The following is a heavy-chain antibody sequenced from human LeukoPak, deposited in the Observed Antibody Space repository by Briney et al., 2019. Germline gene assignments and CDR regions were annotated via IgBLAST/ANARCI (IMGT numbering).Heavy chain of an antibody. J-gene: IGHJ4*02. Sequence: GGSLRLSCTASGFTFTTYSMDWVRQAPGKGLEWVSSIDNSGTYIYYADSVKGRFTISRDNSKNSLYLQMNSLRAEDTAVYYCARGRYSGYEGFDYWGQGTLVTVSS. CDR2: IDNSGTYI. D-gene: IGHD5-12*01. CDR3: ARGRYSGYEGFDY. V-gene: IGHV3-21*04. CDR1: GFTFTTYS.